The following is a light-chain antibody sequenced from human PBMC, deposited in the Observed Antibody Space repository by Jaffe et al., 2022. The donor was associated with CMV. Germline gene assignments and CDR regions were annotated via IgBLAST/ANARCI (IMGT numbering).Light chain of an antibody. CDR3: QQYGSLSLT. V-gene: IGKV3-20*01. CDR2: DTS. J-gene: IGKJ4*01. Sequence: EIVLTQSPGTLSLSPGERATLSCRASQSVSSSYLAWYQQKPGQAPRLLIYDTSSRATGIPDRFSGSGSGTDFTLTINRLEPEDFAVYYCQQYGSLSLTFGGGTKVEIK. CDR1: QSVSSSY.